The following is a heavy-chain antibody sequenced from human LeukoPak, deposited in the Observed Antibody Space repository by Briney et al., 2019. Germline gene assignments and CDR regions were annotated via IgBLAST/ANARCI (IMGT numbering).Heavy chain of an antibody. D-gene: IGHD3-10*01. V-gene: IGHV4-39*07. CDR1: GGSISSSSYY. Sequence: SETLSLTCTVSGGSISSSSYYWGWIRQPPGKGLEWIGSIYYSGSTYYNPSLKSRVTISVDTSKNQFSLKLSSVTAADTAVYYCAREGRYYGSGSYYWGQGTLVTVSS. J-gene: IGHJ4*02. CDR2: IYYSGST. CDR3: AREGRYYGSGSYY.